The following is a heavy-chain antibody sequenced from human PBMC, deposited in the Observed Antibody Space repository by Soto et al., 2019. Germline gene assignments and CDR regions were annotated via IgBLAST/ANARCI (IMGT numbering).Heavy chain of an antibody. D-gene: IGHD6-19*01. V-gene: IGHV3-33*01. CDR1: GFTFSSYG. CDR2: IWYDGSNK. Sequence: QVQLVESGGGVVQPGRSLRLSCAASGFTFSSYGMHWVRQAPGKGLEWVAVIWYDGSNKYYADSVKGRFTISRDSSKNTLYLQMNSLRAEDTAVYYCARVSSGWAYYYYYGMDVWGQGTTVTVSS. J-gene: IGHJ6*02. CDR3: ARVSSGWAYYYYYGMDV.